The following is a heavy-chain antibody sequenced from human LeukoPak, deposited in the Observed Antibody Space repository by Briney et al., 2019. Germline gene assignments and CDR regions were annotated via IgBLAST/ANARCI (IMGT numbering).Heavy chain of an antibody. CDR3: ARDRGSPDAFDI. J-gene: IGHJ3*02. V-gene: IGHV3-21*01. Sequence: GGSLRLSCAASGFTFSSYWMSWVRQAPGKGLEWVSSISSSSSYIYYADSVKGRFTISRDNAKNTLYLQMNSLRAEDTAVYYCARDRGSPDAFDIWGQGTTVTVSS. CDR2: ISSSSSYI. CDR1: GFTFSSYW. D-gene: IGHD6-19*01.